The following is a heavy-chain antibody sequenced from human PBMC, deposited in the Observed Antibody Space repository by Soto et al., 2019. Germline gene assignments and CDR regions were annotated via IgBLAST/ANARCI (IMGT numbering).Heavy chain of an antibody. D-gene: IGHD2-21*02. J-gene: IGHJ6*02. CDR3: IQSRCGVDCLQSYASHYYYGMDV. V-gene: IGHV2-5*02. Sequence: QITLKESGPTLVKPTQTLTLTCTFSGFSLSTSGVGVGWLRQPPGKALEWLALIYLDDDKRYSPSLRSRLTINKDTSKNHVVLTLTNMDPVVTATYYCIQSRCGVDCLQSYASHYYYGMDVWGPETTSTVSS. CDR2: IYLDDDK. CDR1: GFSLSTSGVG.